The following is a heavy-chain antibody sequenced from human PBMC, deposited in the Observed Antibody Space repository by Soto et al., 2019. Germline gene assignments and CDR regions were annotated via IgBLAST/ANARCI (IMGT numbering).Heavy chain of an antibody. Sequence: GGSLRLSCAASGFTFSGHGMHWVRQAPGKGPEWVAALSNDGSTRKYADSVKGRFTISRDNAKNSLYLQMNSLRAEDTAVYYCARDLGYYDSSGYLDYWGQGTLVTVSS. CDR2: LSNDGSTR. V-gene: IGHV3-30*03. D-gene: IGHD3-22*01. CDR3: ARDLGYYDSSGYLDY. J-gene: IGHJ4*02. CDR1: GFTFSGHG.